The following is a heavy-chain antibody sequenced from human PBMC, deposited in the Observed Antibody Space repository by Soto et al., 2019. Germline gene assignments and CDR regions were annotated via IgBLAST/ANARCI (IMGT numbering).Heavy chain of an antibody. CDR1: GDSISSNNHY. CDR3: ARHRGLTGPNY. Sequence: QLQLQESGPGLVKPSETLSLTCSVSGDSISSNNHYWGWIRQPPGKGLEWIGSMYHSGNTYHNPSLKSRVTISVDTSNNQLSLNLRSVTAADTAVYYCARHRGLTGPNYWGQGTLGTVSS. J-gene: IGHJ4*02. CDR2: MYHSGNT. V-gene: IGHV4-39*01. D-gene: IGHD3-10*01.